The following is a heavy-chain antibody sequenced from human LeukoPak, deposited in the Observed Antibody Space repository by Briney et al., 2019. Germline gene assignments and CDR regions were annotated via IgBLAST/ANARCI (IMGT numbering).Heavy chain of an antibody. Sequence: GGSLRPSCAASGLTFSSYSMNWVRQAPGKGLEWVSSISSSSSYIYYADSVKGRFTISRDNAKNSLYLQMNSLRAEDTAVYYCARAQWFGEYLDYWGQGTLVTVSS. CDR3: ARAQWFGEYLDY. J-gene: IGHJ4*02. D-gene: IGHD3-10*01. CDR1: GLTFSSYS. V-gene: IGHV3-21*01. CDR2: ISSSSSYI.